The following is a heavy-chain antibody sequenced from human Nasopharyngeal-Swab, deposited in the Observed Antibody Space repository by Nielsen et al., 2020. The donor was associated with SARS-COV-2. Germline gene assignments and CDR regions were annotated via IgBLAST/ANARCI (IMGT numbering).Heavy chain of an antibody. J-gene: IGHJ6*02. Sequence: WIRQPPGKGLEWVSYISSSSSYTNYADSVKGRFTISRDSAKNSLYLQMNSLRSDDTAVYYCARDLGRDPSYYGMDVWGQGTTVTVSS. CDR2: ISSSSSYT. D-gene: IGHD7-27*01. V-gene: IGHV3-11*05. CDR3: ARDLGRDPSYYGMDV.